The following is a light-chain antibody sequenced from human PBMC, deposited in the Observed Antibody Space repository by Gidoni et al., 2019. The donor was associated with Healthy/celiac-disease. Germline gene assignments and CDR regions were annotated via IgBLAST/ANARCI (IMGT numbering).Light chain of an antibody. CDR1: QSISSW. Sequence: DIQMTQSPSTLSASVGDRVTITCRASQSISSWLAWYQQKRGQAPKLLNYDASSLERGVPSRCSSSGSGKVFTITISSLQADDFATYYCQQYNNYPWTFGQGTKVEIK. CDR3: QQYNNYPWT. CDR2: DAS. V-gene: IGKV1-5*01. J-gene: IGKJ1*01.